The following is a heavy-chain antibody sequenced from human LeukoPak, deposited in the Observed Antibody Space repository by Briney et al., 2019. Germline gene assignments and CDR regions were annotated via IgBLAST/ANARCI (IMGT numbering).Heavy chain of an antibody. V-gene: IGHV3-21*01. Sequence: GGSLRLSCAASGFTFSSYSMNWVRQAPGKGLEWVSSISSSSSYIYYADSVKGRFTISRDNAKNSLYLQMNSLRAEDTAVYYCAREHYQLLEPLQDDYWGQGTLVTVSS. D-gene: IGHD2-2*01. J-gene: IGHJ4*02. CDR1: GFTFSSYS. CDR2: ISSSSSYI. CDR3: AREHYQLLEPLQDDY.